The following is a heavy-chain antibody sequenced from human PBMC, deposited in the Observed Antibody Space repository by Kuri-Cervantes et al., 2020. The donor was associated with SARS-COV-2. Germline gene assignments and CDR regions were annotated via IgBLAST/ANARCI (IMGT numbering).Heavy chain of an antibody. J-gene: IGHJ4*02. CDR3: ARGGSSGWYYFDY. CDR2: ISSSSSYI. V-gene: IGHV3-21*01. D-gene: IGHD6-19*01. CDR1: GFTFSSYG. Sequence: GESLKISCAASGFTFSSYGMHWVRQAPGKGLEWVSSISSSSSYIYYADSVKGRFTISRDNAKNSLYLQMNSLRAEDTAVYYCARGGSSGWYYFDYWGQGTLVTVSS.